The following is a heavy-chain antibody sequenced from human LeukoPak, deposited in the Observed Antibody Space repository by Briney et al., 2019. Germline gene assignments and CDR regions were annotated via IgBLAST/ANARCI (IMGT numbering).Heavy chain of an antibody. J-gene: IGHJ5*02. V-gene: IGHV3-74*01. D-gene: IGHD6-13*01. CDR2: INSDGSST. Sequence: PGGSLRLSCAASGFTFSSYWMHWVRQAPGKGLVWVSRINSDGSSTSYADSVKGRFTISRDNPKNTLYLQRNSLRAEDTAVYYCARGYYSSSWYSGWFDPWGQGTLVTVSS. CDR1: GFTFSSYW. CDR3: ARGYYSSSWYSGWFDP.